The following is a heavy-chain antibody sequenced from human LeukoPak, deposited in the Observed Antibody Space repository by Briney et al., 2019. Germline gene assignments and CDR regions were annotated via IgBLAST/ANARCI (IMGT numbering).Heavy chain of an antibody. J-gene: IGHJ4*02. D-gene: IGHD6-19*01. CDR1: GGSISSGSYY. CDR2: IYTSGST. Sequence: SETLSLTCTVSGGSISSGSYYWSWIRQPAGKGLEWIVRIYTSGSTNYNPSLKSRVTISVDTSKNQFSLKLSSVTAADTAVYYCARDLAMYSSGWFDYWGQGTLVTVSS. CDR3: ARDLAMYSSGWFDY. V-gene: IGHV4-61*02.